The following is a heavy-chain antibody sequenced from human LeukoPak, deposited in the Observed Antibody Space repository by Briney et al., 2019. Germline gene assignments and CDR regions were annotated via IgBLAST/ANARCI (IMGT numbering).Heavy chain of an antibody. CDR1: GFTFSSYA. CDR2: ISSNGGST. CDR3: VKAAYDSSGYYFDY. J-gene: IGHJ4*02. D-gene: IGHD3-22*01. Sequence: GGSLRLSCSASGFTFSSYAMHWVRQAPGKGLEYVSAISSNGGSTYYADSVKGRFTISRDNSKNTLYLQMSSLRAEATAVYYCVKAAYDSSGYYFDYWGQGTLVTVSS. V-gene: IGHV3-64D*06.